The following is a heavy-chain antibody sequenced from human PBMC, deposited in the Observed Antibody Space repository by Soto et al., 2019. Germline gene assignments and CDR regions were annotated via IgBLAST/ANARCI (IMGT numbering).Heavy chain of an antibody. CDR2: IYYSGST. CDR1: GGSISTFY. D-gene: IGHD5-18*01. CDR3: ARYSYGYFLSAFDI. J-gene: IGHJ3*02. V-gene: IGHV4-59*01. Sequence: PSETLSLTCTVSGGSISTFYWSCIRQPPGKELEWIGYIYYSGSTNYNPSLKSRVTISVDTSKNQFSLKLSSVTTADTAFYYCARYSYGYFLSAFDIWGQGTMVTVSS.